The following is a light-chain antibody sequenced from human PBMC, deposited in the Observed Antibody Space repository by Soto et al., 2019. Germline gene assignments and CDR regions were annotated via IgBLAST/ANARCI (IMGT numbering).Light chain of an antibody. V-gene: IGKV3D-15*01. CDR3: QQTYSTPLT. Sequence: EIVMTQSPATLSVSPGARAPLSCRASQSFSDYLAWYQQKPGQAPRLLIYAASSRATGIPDRFSGSGSGTDFTPTISSLQPEDFATYYCQQTYSTPLTFGQGTRLEIK. CDR2: AAS. J-gene: IGKJ5*01. CDR1: QSFSDY.